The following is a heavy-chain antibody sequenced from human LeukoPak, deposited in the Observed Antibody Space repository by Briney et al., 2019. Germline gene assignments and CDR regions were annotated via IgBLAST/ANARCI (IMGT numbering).Heavy chain of an antibody. D-gene: IGHD2-21*01. CDR2: ISYSGNT. J-gene: IGHJ4*02. CDR1: GGSISSYY. V-gene: IGHV4-59*01. CDR3: AKGALWQDY. Sequence: PSETLSLTCTVSGGSISSYYWTWIRQPPGKGLDWIGYISYSGNTNYNPSLKSRVTISLDTSKNQFSLKLSSVTAADTAVYYCAKGALWQDYWGRGTLVTVSS.